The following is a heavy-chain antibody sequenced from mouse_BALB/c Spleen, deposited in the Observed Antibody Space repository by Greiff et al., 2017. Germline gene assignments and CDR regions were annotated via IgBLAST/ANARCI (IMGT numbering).Heavy chain of an antibody. J-gene: IGHJ4*01. Sequence: QVQLQQSGAELARPGASVKLSCKASGYTFTDYYINWVKQRTGQGLEWIGEIYPGSGNTYYNEKFKGMATLTADKSSSTAYMQLSSLTSEDSAVYFCARFRAGNYAMDYWGQGTSVTVSS. V-gene: IGHV1-77*01. CDR2: IYPGSGNT. D-gene: IGHD3-1*01. CDR1: GYTFTDYY. CDR3: ARFRAGNYAMDY.